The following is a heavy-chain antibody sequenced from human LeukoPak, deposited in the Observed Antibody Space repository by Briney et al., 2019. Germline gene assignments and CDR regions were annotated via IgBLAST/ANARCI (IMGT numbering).Heavy chain of an antibody. CDR3: AREGYGDYQPEDAFDI. CDR2: IYYSGST. CDR1: GGSISSGDYY. V-gene: IGHV4-30-4*01. D-gene: IGHD4-17*01. J-gene: IGHJ3*02. Sequence: PSQTRSLTCTVSGGSISSGDYYWSWIRQPPGKGLEWIGYIYYSGSTYYNPSLKSRVTISVDTSKNQFSLKLSSVTAADTAVYYCAREGYGDYQPEDAFDIWGQGTMVTVSS.